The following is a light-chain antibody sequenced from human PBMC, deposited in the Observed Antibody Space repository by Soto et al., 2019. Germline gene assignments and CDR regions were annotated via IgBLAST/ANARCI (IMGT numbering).Light chain of an antibody. CDR3: QQYGSSPRT. J-gene: IGKJ1*01. CDR2: GAS. V-gene: IGKV3-20*01. CDR1: QSVSSSY. Sequence: EIVWTQCPGTLSLLPGERATLSCRASQSVSSSYLAWYQQKPGQAPRLLIYGASSRATGIPDRFSGSGSGTDFTLIIIRLEPEDFAVYYCQQYGSSPRTFGQGTKVDIK.